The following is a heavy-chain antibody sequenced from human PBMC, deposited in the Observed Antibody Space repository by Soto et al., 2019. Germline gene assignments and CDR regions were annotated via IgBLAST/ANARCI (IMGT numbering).Heavy chain of an antibody. CDR3: ARDGLERSRIAALLYYYYYYYMDV. D-gene: IGHD6-6*01. V-gene: IGHV3-33*01. J-gene: IGHJ6*03. CDR1: GFTFSSYG. Sequence: QVQLVESGGGVVQPGRSLRLSCAASGFTFSSYGMHWVRQAPGKGLEWVAVIWYDGSNKYYADSVKGRFTISRDNSKNTLYLQMNSLRAEDTAVYYCARDGLERSRIAALLYYYYYYYMDVWGKGTTVTVSS. CDR2: IWYDGSNK.